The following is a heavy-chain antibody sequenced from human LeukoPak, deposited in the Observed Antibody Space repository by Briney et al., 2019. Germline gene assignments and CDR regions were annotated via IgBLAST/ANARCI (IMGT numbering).Heavy chain of an antibody. CDR2: IYHSGST. J-gene: IGHJ4*02. V-gene: IGHV4-4*02. CDR1: GGSISSSNW. D-gene: IGHD3-22*01. CDR3: ASRETLNYYDSSGYYYGFGY. Sequence: PSETLSLTCAVSGGSISSSNWWSWVRQPPGKGLEWIGEIYHSGSTNYNPSLKSRVTISVDKSKNQFSLKLSSVTAADTAVYYCASRETLNYYDSSGYYYGFGYWGQGTLVTVSS.